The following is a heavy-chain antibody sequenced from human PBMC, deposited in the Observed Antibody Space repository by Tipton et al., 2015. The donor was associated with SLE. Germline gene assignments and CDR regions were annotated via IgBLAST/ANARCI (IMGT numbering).Heavy chain of an antibody. Sequence: TLSLTCTVSGDSISNYYWSWIRQPPGKGLEWIGYISYSGSTNYNPSLKGRVSTSVDTSKNQFSLKLNSVTAADTAVYYCAKGGDWFDPWGQGTLVTVSS. CDR3: AKGGDWFDP. CDR1: GDSISNYY. J-gene: IGHJ5*02. CDR2: ISYSGST. V-gene: IGHV4-59*01.